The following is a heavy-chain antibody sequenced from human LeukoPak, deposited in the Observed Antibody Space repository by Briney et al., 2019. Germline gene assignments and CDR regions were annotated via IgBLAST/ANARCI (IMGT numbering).Heavy chain of an antibody. V-gene: IGHV3-23*01. CDR2: ISGSGGST. CDR3: AKGRGHITMVRGVIINPSFYYYGMDV. J-gene: IGHJ6*02. D-gene: IGHD3-10*01. Sequence: GGSLRLSCAASGFTFSSYAMSWVRKAPGQGLEWVSAISGSGGSTYYADSVKGRFTISRDNSKNTLYLQMNSLRAEDTAVYYCAKGRGHITMVRGVIINPSFYYYGMDVWGQGTTVTVSS. CDR1: GFTFSSYA.